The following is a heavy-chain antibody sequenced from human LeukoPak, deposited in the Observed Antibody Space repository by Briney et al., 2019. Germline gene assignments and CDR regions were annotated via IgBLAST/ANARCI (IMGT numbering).Heavy chain of an antibody. Sequence: GGSLRLSCAASGFTFSSYWMSWVRQAPGKGLEWVANIRQDGSEKYYVDSVKGRFTISRDNAKNSLYLQMNSLRAEDTAVYYCAREGIVGADGFDYWGQGTLVTVSS. CDR2: IRQDGSEK. J-gene: IGHJ4*02. D-gene: IGHD1-26*01. V-gene: IGHV3-7*01. CDR1: GFTFSSYW. CDR3: AREGIVGADGFDY.